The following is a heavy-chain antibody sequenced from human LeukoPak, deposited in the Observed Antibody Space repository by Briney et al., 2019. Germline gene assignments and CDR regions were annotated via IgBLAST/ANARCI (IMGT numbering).Heavy chain of an antibody. Sequence: SETLSLTCAVYGGSFSGYYWSWIRQPPGKGLEWIGEINHSGSTNYNPSLKSRVTLSVDTSKNQFSLKLTSVTAADTALYYCAKDIRAAYYNILAGYDYWGQGTLVTVSS. J-gene: IGHJ4*02. V-gene: IGHV4-34*01. CDR3: AKDIRAAYYNILAGYDY. CDR2: INHSGST. CDR1: GGSFSGYY. D-gene: IGHD3-9*01.